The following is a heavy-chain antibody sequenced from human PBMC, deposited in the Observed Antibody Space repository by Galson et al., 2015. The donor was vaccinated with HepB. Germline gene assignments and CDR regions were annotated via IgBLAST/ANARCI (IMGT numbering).Heavy chain of an antibody. V-gene: IGHV3-15*07. D-gene: IGHD6-19*01. CDR3: TTERSSGWYEVVVGWFDP. CDR2: IKSKTDGGTT. Sequence: SLRLSCAASGFTFSNAWMNWVRQAPGKGLEWVGRIKSKTDGGTTDNAAPVKGRFTISRDDSKNTLYLQMNSLKTEDTAVYYCTTERSSGWYEVVVGWFDPWGQGTLVTVSS. CDR1: GFTFSNAW. J-gene: IGHJ5*02.